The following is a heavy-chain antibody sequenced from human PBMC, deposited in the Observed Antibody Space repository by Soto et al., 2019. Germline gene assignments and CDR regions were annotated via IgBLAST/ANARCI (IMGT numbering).Heavy chain of an antibody. D-gene: IGHD2-2*02. V-gene: IGHV5-10-1*01. CDR3: ARQDCSSTSCYTSYYYGMDV. Sequence: GESLKISCKGSVYSFTSYWISWVRQMPGKGLEWLGRIDPSDSYTNYSPSFQGHVTISADKSISTAYPQWSSLKASDTAMYYCARQDCSSTSCYTSYYYGMDVWGQGTTVTVSS. CDR1: VYSFTSYW. CDR2: IDPSDSYT. J-gene: IGHJ6*02.